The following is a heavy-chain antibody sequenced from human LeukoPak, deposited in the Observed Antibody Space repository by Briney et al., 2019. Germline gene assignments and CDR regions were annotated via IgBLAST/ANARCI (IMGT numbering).Heavy chain of an antibody. V-gene: IGHV3-33*01. CDR3: ARVDDVGATQRSFDY. CDR1: GFTFSSYG. D-gene: IGHD1-26*01. Sequence: GGSLRLSCAASGFTFSSYGMHWVRPAPGKGLEWVAVIWYDGSNKYYADSVKGRFTISRDNSKNTLYLQMNSLRAEDTAVYYCARVDDVGATQRSFDYWGQGTLVTVSS. CDR2: IWYDGSNK. J-gene: IGHJ4*02.